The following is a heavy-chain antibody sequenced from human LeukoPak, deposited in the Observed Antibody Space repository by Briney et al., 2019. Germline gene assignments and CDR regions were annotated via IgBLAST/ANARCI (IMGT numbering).Heavy chain of an antibody. CDR3: ARDLGAPDY. V-gene: IGHV3-33*01. CDR2: IWYDGSNK. J-gene: IGHJ4*02. Sequence: GGSLRPSCAASGFTFSSYGMHWVRQAPGKGLEWVAVIWYDGSNKYYADSVKGRFTISRDNSKNTLYLQMNSLRAEDTAVYCCARDLGAPDYWGQGTLVTVSS. CDR1: GFTFSSYG.